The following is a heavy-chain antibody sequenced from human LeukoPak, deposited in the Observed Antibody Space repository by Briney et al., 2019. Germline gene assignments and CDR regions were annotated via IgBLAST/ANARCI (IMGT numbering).Heavy chain of an antibody. J-gene: IGHJ5*02. D-gene: IGHD2-21*01. CDR1: GGSITSGSYY. CDR2: VYMNGHS. Sequence: SSETLSLTCTVSGGSITSGSYYWTWIRQSAGGGLEWIGRVYMNGHSNSNPSLESRVTISVDTSNNQFSLNLASVTAADTARYFCARGSCGVNCPKFNWLDTWGQGILVTVSS. CDR3: ARGSCGVNCPKFNWLDT. V-gene: IGHV4-61*02.